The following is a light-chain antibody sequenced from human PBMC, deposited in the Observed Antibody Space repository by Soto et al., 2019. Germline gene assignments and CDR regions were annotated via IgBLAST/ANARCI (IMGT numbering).Light chain of an antibody. CDR3: GTWDSSLSAGV. V-gene: IGLV1-51*01. CDR2: DNN. CDR1: SSNIGNNY. J-gene: IGLJ3*02. Sequence: QSVLTQPPSVSAAPGQKVTISGSGSSSNIGNNYVSWYQQLPGTAPKLLIYDNNKRPSGIPDRFSGSKSGTSATLGITGLQTGDEADYYCGTWDSSLSAGVFGGGTKVTVL.